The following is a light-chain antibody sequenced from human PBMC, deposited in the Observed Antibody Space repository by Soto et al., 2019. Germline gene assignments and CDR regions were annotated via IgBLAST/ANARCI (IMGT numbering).Light chain of an antibody. Sequence: EFVLTQSPGALSLSPGERASLSCRASQSVSSTFLAWYQQKPGQAPRLLIYGASSRATGIPDRFSGSGSGTDFTLMISRLEPEDFAVYYCQQYGNSPRTFGQGTKVDIK. CDR2: GAS. V-gene: IGKV3-20*01. CDR3: QQYGNSPRT. J-gene: IGKJ1*01. CDR1: QSVSSTF.